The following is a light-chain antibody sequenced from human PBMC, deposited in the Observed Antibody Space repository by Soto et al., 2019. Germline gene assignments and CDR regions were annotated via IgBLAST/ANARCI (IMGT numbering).Light chain of an antibody. V-gene: IGKV1-39*01. CDR1: QTISSY. CDR2: AAS. CDR3: QQSYRTPNT. Sequence: DIQMTQSPSSLSASVGDRVTITCRASQTISSYFNWYQQKPGNAPKLLIYAASSLQSGVPSRFSGSGSGADFTLTISSLHREDFATYYCQQSYRTPNTFGQGTKLEIK. J-gene: IGKJ2*01.